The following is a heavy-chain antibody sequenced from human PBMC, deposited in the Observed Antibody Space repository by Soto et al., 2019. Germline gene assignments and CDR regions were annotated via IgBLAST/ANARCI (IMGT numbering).Heavy chain of an antibody. CDR3: ARDRGDILTALDY. V-gene: IGHV3-30-3*01. J-gene: IGHJ4*02. CDR1: GFTFSSYA. D-gene: IGHD3-9*01. Sequence: PGGSLRLSCAASGFTFSSYAMHWVRQAPGKGLEWVAVISYDGSNKYYADSVKGRFTISRDNSKNTLYLQMNSLRAEDTAVYYCARDRGDILTALDYWGQGTLVTVSS. CDR2: ISYDGSNK.